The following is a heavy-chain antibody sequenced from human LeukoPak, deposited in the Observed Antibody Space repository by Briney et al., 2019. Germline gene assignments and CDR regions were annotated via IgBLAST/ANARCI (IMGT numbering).Heavy chain of an antibody. CDR3: ARSADDPGYSSGWYYFDY. V-gene: IGHV5-51*01. CDR1: GYSFTSYW. D-gene: IGHD6-19*01. Sequence: GESLKISCKGSGYSFTSYWIGWVRQMPGKGLEWMGIICPGDSDTRYSPSFQGQVTISADKSISTAYLQWSSLKASDTAMYYCARSADDPGYSSGWYYFDYWGQGTLVTVSS. J-gene: IGHJ4*02. CDR2: ICPGDSDT.